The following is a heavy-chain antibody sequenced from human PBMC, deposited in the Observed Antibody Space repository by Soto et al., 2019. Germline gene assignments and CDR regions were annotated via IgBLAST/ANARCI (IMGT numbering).Heavy chain of an antibody. CDR2: IYWNDEQ. CDR1: GFSLTSGVVG. V-gene: IGHV2-5*01. CDR3: AHRLPGPSGYDV. D-gene: IGHD6-13*01. Sequence: QITLKESGPPLVKPTQPLTLTCTFSGFSLTSGVVGVGWILQPPGEALEWLALIYWNDEQYYNPSLRNRLTITRDTSKNQVVLTMTNMDPVDTATYYCAHRLPGPSGYDVWGQGTTVTVSS. J-gene: IGHJ6*02.